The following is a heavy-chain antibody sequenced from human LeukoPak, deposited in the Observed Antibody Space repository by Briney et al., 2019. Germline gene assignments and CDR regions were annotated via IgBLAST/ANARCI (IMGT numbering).Heavy chain of an antibody. Sequence: GGSLRLSCAGSGFTFSNYGMHWVRQAPGKGLEWVALISYDGSNKYYADSVKGRFTISRDNSKNTLYLQMNSLRAEDTAVYYCARDGDYGDYYGMDVWGQGTTVTVSS. CDR3: ARDGDYGDYYGMDV. CDR2: ISYDGSNK. V-gene: IGHV3-30*03. J-gene: IGHJ6*02. D-gene: IGHD4-17*01. CDR1: GFTFSNYG.